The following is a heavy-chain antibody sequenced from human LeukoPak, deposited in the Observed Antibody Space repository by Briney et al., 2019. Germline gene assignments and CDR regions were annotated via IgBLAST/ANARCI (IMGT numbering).Heavy chain of an antibody. V-gene: IGHV4-38-2*02. CDR3: ARFPEYGDYGLGGDY. D-gene: IGHD4-17*01. CDR2: IYHSGRT. J-gene: IGHJ4*02. CDR1: GYSISSGYY. Sequence: SETLSLTCTVSGYSISSGYYWGWIRQPPGKGLEWIGSIYHSGRTYYNPSLKSRVTISVDTSKSQFSLKLSSVTAADTAVYYCARFPEYGDYGLGGDYWGQGTLVTVSS.